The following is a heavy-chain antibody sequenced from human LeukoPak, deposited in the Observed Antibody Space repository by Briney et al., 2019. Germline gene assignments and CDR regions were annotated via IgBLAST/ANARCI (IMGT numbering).Heavy chain of an antibody. CDR1: GFTFSSYG. D-gene: IGHD3-10*01. CDR3: AREAVRGVIITGKNWFDP. Sequence: GRSLRLSCAASGFTFSSYGMHWVCQAPGKGLEWVAVIWYDGSNKYYADSVKGRFTISRDNSKNTLYLQMNSLRAEDTAVYYCAREAVRGVIITGKNWFDPWGQGTLVTVSS. V-gene: IGHV3-33*01. J-gene: IGHJ5*02. CDR2: IWYDGSNK.